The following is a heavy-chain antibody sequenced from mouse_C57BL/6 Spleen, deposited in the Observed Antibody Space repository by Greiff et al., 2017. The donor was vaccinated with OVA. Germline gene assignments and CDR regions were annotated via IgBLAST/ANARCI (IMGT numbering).Heavy chain of an antibody. J-gene: IGHJ4*01. CDR1: GYTFTDYY. V-gene: IGHV1-26*01. CDR2: INPNNGGT. D-gene: IGHD1-1*01. Sequence: EVQLQQSGPELVKPGASVKISCKASGYTFTDYYMNWVKQSHGKSLEWIGDINPNNGGTSYNQKFKGKATLTVDKSSSTAYMELRSLTSEDSAVYYCARAGGRSYYAMDYWGQGTSVTVSS. CDR3: ARAGGRSYYAMDY.